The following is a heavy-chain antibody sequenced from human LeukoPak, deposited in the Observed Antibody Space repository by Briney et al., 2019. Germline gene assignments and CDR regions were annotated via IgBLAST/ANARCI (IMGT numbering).Heavy chain of an antibody. CDR1: GGSINNNIHY. J-gene: IGHJ3*02. CDR2: IFYSGQT. Sequence: ASETLSLTCTVSGGSINNNIHYWGWIRQPPGKGLEWIGTIFYSGQTYYSPSLKSRVTISVDTSKNQFSLKLRSVTAADTAVYYCARDREQQLVRFYSAFDIWGQGTMVTVSS. CDR3: ARDREQQLVRFYSAFDI. V-gene: IGHV4-39*07. D-gene: IGHD6-13*01.